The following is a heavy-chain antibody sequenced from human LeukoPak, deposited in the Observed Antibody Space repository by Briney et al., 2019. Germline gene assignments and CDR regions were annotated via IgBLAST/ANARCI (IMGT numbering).Heavy chain of an antibody. CDR2: ISGDSTYI. D-gene: IGHD3-3*01. J-gene: IGHJ5*02. CDR3: ARHNTRFLERLPALGS. Sequence: PGGSLRLSCAASGFTFASYSMNWVRQAPGKGLEWVSSISGDSTYIYNAGSVKGRFTISRDNAQASLYLQMRSLRPDDTAVYYCARHNTRFLERLPALGSWGQGTLVTVSS. CDR1: GFTFASYS. V-gene: IGHV3-21*01.